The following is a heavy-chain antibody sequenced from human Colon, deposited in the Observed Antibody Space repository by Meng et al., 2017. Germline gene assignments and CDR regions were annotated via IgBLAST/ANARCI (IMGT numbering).Heavy chain of an antibody. V-gene: IGHV1-2*02. CDR1: GYTFSGYN. CDR3: ARDITGDGLVFIDF. CDR2: INAKSGDT. D-gene: IGHD7-27*01. J-gene: IGHJ4*02. Sequence: ASVKVSCKASGYTFSGYNIQWVRQAPGQGLEWMGWINAKSGDTNYAQKFQGRVTMTRDTSITTAYMELGRLRSDDTAMYYCARDITGDGLVFIDFWGQGTLVTVSS.